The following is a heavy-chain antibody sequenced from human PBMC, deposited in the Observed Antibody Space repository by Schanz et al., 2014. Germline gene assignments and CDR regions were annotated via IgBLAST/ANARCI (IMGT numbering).Heavy chain of an antibody. CDR1: GFIFSDYY. Sequence: QVQLVESGGGLVKPGGSLRLSCAASGFIFSDYYMAWIRQAPGKGPEYVSYISSGGTTTYHSDSAKGRFTISRDNSKSTLYVEMNSLRVEDTAVYYCAKDAENTAMITDYFDYWGQGTLVTVSS. CDR2: ISSGGTTT. V-gene: IGHV3-11*01. D-gene: IGHD5-18*01. CDR3: AKDAENTAMITDYFDY. J-gene: IGHJ4*02.